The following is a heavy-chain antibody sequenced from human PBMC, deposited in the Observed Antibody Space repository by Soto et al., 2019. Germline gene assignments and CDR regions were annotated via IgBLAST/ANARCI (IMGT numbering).Heavy chain of an antibody. CDR2: ISWNSASV. CDR3: VKGRLFYTYDISGYYSAFGS. V-gene: IGHV3-9*01. D-gene: IGHD3-22*01. J-gene: IGHJ4*02. CDR1: GFSFEEYA. Sequence: GGSLRLSCAASGFSFEEYAMHWVRQAPGKGLEWVSGISWNSASVDYVGSVRGRFTVSRDNAKNSLFLQMNNLRPEDTALYFCVKGRLFYTYDISGYYSAFGSWGRGTLVTVSS.